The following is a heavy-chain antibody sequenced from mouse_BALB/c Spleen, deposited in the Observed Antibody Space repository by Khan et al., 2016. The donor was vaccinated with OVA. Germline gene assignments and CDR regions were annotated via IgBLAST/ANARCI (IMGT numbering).Heavy chain of an antibody. Sequence: QLEESGPGLVKPSQSLSLTCTVTGYSIASDYAWYWIRQFPGNKLERMGFISYSGNTNYNTSLKRLISITRDTSKNQFILQLNYVASEDTATYYCARVYGCDFDYWGQGTTLTVSS. J-gene: IGHJ2*01. CDR2: ISYSGNT. D-gene: IGHD1-1*01. CDR3: ARVYGCDFDY. CDR1: GYSIASDYA. V-gene: IGHV3-2*02.